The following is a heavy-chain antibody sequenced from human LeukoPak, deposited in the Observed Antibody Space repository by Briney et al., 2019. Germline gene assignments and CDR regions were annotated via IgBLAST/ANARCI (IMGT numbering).Heavy chain of an antibody. CDR3: ATRRYQILTFDY. CDR1: GFTFSNHW. V-gene: IGHV3-74*01. CDR2: INTDGSRT. J-gene: IGHJ4*02. Sequence: GGSLRLSCAASGFTFSNHWMHWVRQAPGKGLVWVSRINTDGSRTSYADSVKGRFTISRDNARNTLYLQVNSLRAEDTAVYYCATRRYQILTFDYWGQGTLVTVSS. D-gene: IGHD3-9*01.